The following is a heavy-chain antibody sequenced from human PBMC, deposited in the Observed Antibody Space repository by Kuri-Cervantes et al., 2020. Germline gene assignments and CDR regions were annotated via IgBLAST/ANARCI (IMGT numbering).Heavy chain of an antibody. CDR3: ARGRTVAGTLYYFDY. CDR2: ISSDGSDD. V-gene: IGHV3-30-3*01. J-gene: IGHJ4*02. D-gene: IGHD6-19*01. Sequence: GGSLRLSCAVSGFTLSNAWMTWIRQAPGKGLEWVAVISSDGSDDYYADSVNGRFTFSRDNSKNTLSLLMNSLRPEDTAVYYCARGRTVAGTLYYFDYWGQGTLVTVSS. CDR1: GFTLSNAW.